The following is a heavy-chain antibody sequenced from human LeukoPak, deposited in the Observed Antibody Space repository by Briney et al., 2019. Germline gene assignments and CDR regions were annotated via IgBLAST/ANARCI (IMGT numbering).Heavy chain of an antibody. Sequence: ASVKVSCKASGYTFTTYGINWVRQATGQGLEWMGWMNPNSGDTGYAQKFQGIVTMTRNTSINTAYMELSSLRSEDMAVYYCARVIEWEVISHYYYMDVWGKGTTVTISS. V-gene: IGHV1-8*01. J-gene: IGHJ6*03. CDR2: MNPNSGDT. CDR1: GYTFTTYG. CDR3: ARVIEWEVISHYYYMDV. D-gene: IGHD1-26*01.